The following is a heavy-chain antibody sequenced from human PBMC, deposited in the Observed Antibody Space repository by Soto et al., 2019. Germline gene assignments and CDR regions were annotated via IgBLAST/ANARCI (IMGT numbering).Heavy chain of an antibody. J-gene: IGHJ4*02. D-gene: IGHD1-26*01. CDR3: AKDGSNNFDY. Sequence: QVQLVESGGGVVQPGRSLRLSCAASGFTFSHYAMHWVRQAPGKGLEWVALMSYDGSNEYYADSVKGRFTISRDNSKNTLYLQMNSRRAEDTAVYYWAKDGSNNFDYWGPGTLVTV. CDR1: GFTFSHYA. CDR2: MSYDGSNE. V-gene: IGHV3-30*18.